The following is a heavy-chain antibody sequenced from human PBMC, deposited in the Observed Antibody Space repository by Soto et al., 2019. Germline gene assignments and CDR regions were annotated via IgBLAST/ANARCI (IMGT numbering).Heavy chain of an antibody. V-gene: IGHV3-74*01. CDR2: INSDGRST. CDR3: SVVVVAAPRNPLSY. CDR1: GLSLGSDC. J-gene: IGHJ1*01. Sequence: GGCLRLSSAATGLSLGSDCMHWVRQAPGKGLVWVSRINSDGRSTNYADSVKGRFTISRDNDKKTLYLQMDSMRAEDTAVYYCSVVVVAAPRNPLSYCGQRTPVTVSS. D-gene: IGHD2-15*01.